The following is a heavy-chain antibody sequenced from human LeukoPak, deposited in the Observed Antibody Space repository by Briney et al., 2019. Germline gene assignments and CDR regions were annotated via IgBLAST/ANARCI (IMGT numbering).Heavy chain of an antibody. Sequence: SETLSLTCAVYGGSFSGYHWSWIRQHPGKGLEWIGEINHSGSTNYNPSLKSRVTISGDTSKNQFSLKLSSVTAADTAVYYCARRFRPLRFLGGDYYYMDVWGKGTTVTVSS. CDR3: ARRFRPLRFLGGDYYYMDV. V-gene: IGHV4-34*01. CDR1: GGSFSGYH. D-gene: IGHD3-3*01. CDR2: INHSGST. J-gene: IGHJ6*03.